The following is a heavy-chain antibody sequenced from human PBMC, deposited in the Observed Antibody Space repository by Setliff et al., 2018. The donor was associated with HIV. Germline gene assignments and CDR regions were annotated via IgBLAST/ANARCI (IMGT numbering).Heavy chain of an antibody. CDR3: ARVSTDYVWGSFLSSGPYYFDF. J-gene: IGHJ4*02. CDR2: IHTSGST. CDR1: GGSISSGSYY. Sequence: PSETLSLTCTVSGGSISSGSYYWSWIRQPAGKGLEWIRHIHTSGSTKYNPSLKSRVTISADTSKNQFSLKLTSVTAADTAAYFCARVSTDYVWGSFLSSGPYYFDFWGQGALVTVSS. D-gene: IGHD3-16*01. V-gene: IGHV4-61*09.